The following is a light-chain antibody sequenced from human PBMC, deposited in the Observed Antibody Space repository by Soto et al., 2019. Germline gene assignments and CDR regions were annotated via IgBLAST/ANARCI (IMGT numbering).Light chain of an antibody. V-gene: IGKV1-39*01. Sequence: DIQMTQSPASLSASVGDRVTITCRASQTISSYLNWYQQKAGAAPKLLIYSASTLQSGVPSRFSGSGFGTDYTLTISSLQPADFGVYYCQQTFRTPHTFGQGTKLYI. CDR1: QTISSY. CDR2: SAS. J-gene: IGKJ2*01. CDR3: QQTFRTPHT.